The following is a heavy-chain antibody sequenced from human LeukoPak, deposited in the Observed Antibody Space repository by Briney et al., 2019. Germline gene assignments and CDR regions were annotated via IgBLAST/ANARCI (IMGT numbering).Heavy chain of an antibody. D-gene: IGHD2-2*01. Sequence: GGSLRLSCAASGFTFSSYAMSWVRQAPGKGLEWVSAISGSGGRTYYADSVKGRFTISRDNSKNTLYLQMNSLRAEDTAVYYCAKARVYQLLLFDYWGQGTLVTVSS. V-gene: IGHV3-23*01. CDR1: GFTFSSYA. J-gene: IGHJ4*02. CDR3: AKARVYQLLLFDY. CDR2: ISGSGGRT.